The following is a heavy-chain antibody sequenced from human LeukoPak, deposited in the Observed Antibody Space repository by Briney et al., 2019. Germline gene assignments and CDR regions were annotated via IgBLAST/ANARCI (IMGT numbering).Heavy chain of an antibody. CDR2: INPSGGST. V-gene: IGHV1-46*01. D-gene: IGHD3-10*01. J-gene: IGHJ6*03. Sequence: ASVKVSCKASGYTFTNYHMNWVRQAPGQGLEWMGIINPSGGSTTNAQKFQGRVIMTRDMSTSTAYMELSSLRSEDTAVYYCARGVLLWFGETDRDVRGYYYYMDVWGKGTTVTISS. CDR1: GYTFTNYH. CDR3: ARGVLLWFGETDRDVRGYYYYMDV.